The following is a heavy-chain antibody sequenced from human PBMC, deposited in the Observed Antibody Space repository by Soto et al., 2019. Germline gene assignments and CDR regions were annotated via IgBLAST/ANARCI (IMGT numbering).Heavy chain of an antibody. D-gene: IGHD2-2*01. V-gene: IGHV1-2*04. CDR3: ARGMVPGTYYYGMDV. J-gene: IGHJ6*02. CDR2: INPNSGGT. Sequence: QVQLVQSGAEVKKPGASVKVSCKASGYTFTGYYIHWVRQAPGQGLEWMGWINPNSGGTNHAQKFQGWVTMTRDTSITTVYMELSRLRSDDTAVYYCARGMVPGTYYYGMDVWGQGTTVTVSS. CDR1: GYTFTGYY.